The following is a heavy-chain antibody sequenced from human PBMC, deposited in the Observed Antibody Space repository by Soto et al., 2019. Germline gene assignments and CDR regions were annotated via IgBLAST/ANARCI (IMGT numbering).Heavy chain of an antibody. D-gene: IGHD3-10*01. Sequence: QVQLVQSGAEVKKPGSSVKVSCKASGGIFSTYAISWLRRAPGQGLEWMGGIIPIFGTPNYAQRFQCRVTITADESTSTAYMELSRLRSEDTAVYYCARDRDDYGSGNYYNRIDFWGQGTLVTVSS. CDR2: IIPIFGTP. CDR1: GGIFSTYA. V-gene: IGHV1-69*01. CDR3: ARDRDDYGSGNYYNRIDF. J-gene: IGHJ4*02.